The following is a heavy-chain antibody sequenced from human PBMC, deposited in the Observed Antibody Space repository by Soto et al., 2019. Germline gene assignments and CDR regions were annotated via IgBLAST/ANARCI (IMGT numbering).Heavy chain of an antibody. V-gene: IGHV3-30*18. J-gene: IGHJ4*02. CDR3: AKGPLWELRRPFDY. D-gene: IGHD1-26*01. CDR2: ISYDGSNK. CDR1: GFTFSSYG. Sequence: GGSLRLSCAASGFTFSSYGMHWVRQAPGKGLEWVAVISYDGSNKYYADSVKGRFTISRDNSKNTLYLQMNSLRAEDTAVYYCAKGPLWELRRPFDYWGQGTLVTVSS.